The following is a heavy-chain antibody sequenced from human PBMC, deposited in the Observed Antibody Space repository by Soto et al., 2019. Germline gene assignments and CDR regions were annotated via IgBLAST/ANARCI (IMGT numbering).Heavy chain of an antibody. CDR3: ARDVDLGY. CDR2: ISYDGSNK. Sequence: GGSLRLSCAASGFTFSSYAMHWGRQAPGKGLEWVAVISYDGSNKYYADSVKGRFTISRDNSKNTLYLQMNSLRAEDTAVYYCARDVDLGYWGQGTLVTVSS. J-gene: IGHJ4*02. V-gene: IGHV3-30-3*01. CDR1: GFTFSSYA.